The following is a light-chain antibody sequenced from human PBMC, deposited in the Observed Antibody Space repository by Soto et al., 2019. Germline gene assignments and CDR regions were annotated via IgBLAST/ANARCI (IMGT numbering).Light chain of an antibody. CDR3: QEYNSYSRT. V-gene: IGKV1-5*03. Sequence: ETQMTQSTSTLSASVGDRVIITCRASQDIVRWLAWYQQKPGKAPKLLIYKASTVESGVPLRFSGSGSGTEFTLTISSLQPDDFATYYCQEYNSYSRTFGQGTRVEAK. CDR1: QDIVRW. CDR2: KAS. J-gene: IGKJ1*01.